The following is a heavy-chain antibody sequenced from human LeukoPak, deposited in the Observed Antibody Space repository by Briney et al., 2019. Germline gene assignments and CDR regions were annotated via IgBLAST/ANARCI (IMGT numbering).Heavy chain of an antibody. J-gene: IGHJ4*02. CDR3: AKTSWEAGLCLDY. D-gene: IGHD1-14*01. Sequence: GGSLRLSCAASGFTFSSYGMSWVRQAPGKGLEWVSAISGSGGSTYYADSVKGRFTISRGNSKNTLYLQMNSLRAEDTAVYYCAKTSWEAGLCLDYWGQGTLVTVSS. V-gene: IGHV3-23*01. CDR1: GFTFSSYG. CDR2: ISGSGGST.